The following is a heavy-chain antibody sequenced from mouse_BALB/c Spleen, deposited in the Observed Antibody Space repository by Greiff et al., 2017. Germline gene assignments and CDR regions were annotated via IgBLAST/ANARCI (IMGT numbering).Heavy chain of an antibody. V-gene: IGHV2-9*02. D-gene: IGHD1-1*01. CDR3: AREGYYGSSPAMDY. CDR1: GFSLTSYG. CDR2: IWAGGST. Sequence: QVQLKESGPGLVAPSQSLSITCTVSGFSLTSYGVHWVRQPPGKGLEWLGVIWAGGSTNYNSALMSRLSISKDNSKSQVFLKMNSLQTDETAMYYCAREGYYGSSPAMDYWGQGTSVTVSS. J-gene: IGHJ4*01.